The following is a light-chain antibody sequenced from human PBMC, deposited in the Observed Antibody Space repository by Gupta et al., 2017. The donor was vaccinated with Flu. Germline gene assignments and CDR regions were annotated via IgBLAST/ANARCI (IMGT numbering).Light chain of an antibody. V-gene: IGLV5-45*02. CDR1: SGINVDTYR. J-gene: IGLJ3*02. Sequence: QAVLTQPSSLSASPGASASLTCTLRSGINVDTYRIYWYQQKPGSPPQYLLRYKSDSDKQQGFGVPSRFAGSKDASANAGILLISGLQSGDEADYYCMIWHSSAWVFGGGTRLTVL. CDR3: MIWHSSAWV. CDR2: YKSDSDK.